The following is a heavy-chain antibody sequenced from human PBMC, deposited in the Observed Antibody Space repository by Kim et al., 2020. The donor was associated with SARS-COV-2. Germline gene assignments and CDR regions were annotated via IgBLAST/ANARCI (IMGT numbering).Heavy chain of an antibody. CDR1: GGSISSNNW. CDR3: ARGSDNDFWSGHKTTYFDY. CDR2: IYRSGST. V-gene: IGHV4-4*02. J-gene: IGHJ4*02. D-gene: IGHD3-3*01. Sequence: SETLSLTCAVSGGSISSNNWWSWVRQPPGKGLEWIAEIYRSGSTNYNPSLKSRVSISLDKSKNQLSLKMSSVTAADTAVYYCARGSDNDFWSGHKTTYFDYWGQGTLVTVSS.